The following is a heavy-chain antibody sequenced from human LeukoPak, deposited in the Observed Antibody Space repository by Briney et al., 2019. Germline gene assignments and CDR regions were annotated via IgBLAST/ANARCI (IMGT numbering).Heavy chain of an antibody. D-gene: IGHD2-2*01. V-gene: IGHV3-7*01. CDR2: IKQDGSEK. J-gene: IGHJ3*01. Sequence: GGSLRLSCAASGFTFSRYWMSWVRQAPGKGLEWVANIKQDGSEKYYVDSVKGRFTISRDNAKNSMYLQMNSLRAEDTAVYYCARETMGAYIVVVPTPFDAFGLWGQGTMVTVSS. CDR1: GFTFSRYW. CDR3: ARETMGAYIVVVPTPFDAFGL.